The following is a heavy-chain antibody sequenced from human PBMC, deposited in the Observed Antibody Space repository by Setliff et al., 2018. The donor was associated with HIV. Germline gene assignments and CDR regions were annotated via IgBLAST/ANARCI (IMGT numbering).Heavy chain of an antibody. CDR2: IWYDGSNK. Sequence: GGSLRLSCAASGFTFGSYGMHWVRQAPGKGLEWVAVIWYDGSNKYYADSVKGRFTISRDNSKNTLYLQMNSLRAEDTAVYYCARSVIGYYYYGMDVWGQGTLVTVSS. CDR1: GFTFGSYG. J-gene: IGHJ6*02. D-gene: IGHD3-10*01. V-gene: IGHV3-33*08. CDR3: ARSVIGYYYYGMDV.